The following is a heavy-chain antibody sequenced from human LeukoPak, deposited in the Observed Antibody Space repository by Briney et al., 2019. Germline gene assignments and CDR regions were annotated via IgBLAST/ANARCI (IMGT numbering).Heavy chain of an antibody. CDR1: GFTFSNAW. CDR3: TTEGLYYYDSSGYPSFDY. CDR2: IKSKTDGGTT. V-gene: IGHV3-15*01. D-gene: IGHD3-22*01. J-gene: IGHJ4*02. Sequence: TTGGSLRLSCAASGFTFSNAWMSWVRQAPGKGLEWVGRIKSKTDGGTTDYAAPVKGRFTISRDDSKNTLYLQMNSLKTEDTAVYYCTTEGLYYYDSSGYPSFDYWGQGTLVTVSS.